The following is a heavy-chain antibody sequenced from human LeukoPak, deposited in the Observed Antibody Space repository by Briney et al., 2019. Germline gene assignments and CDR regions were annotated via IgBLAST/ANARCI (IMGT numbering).Heavy chain of an antibody. J-gene: IGHJ4*02. Sequence: SETLSLTCTVSGGSISSYYWSWIRQPPGKGLEWIGYIYYSGSTNYNPSLKSRVTISVDTSKNQFSLKLSSVTAADTAVYYCAREYSSSSWYYFDYWGQGTLVTVSS. D-gene: IGHD6-13*01. CDR3: AREYSSSSWYYFDY. CDR1: GGSISSYY. CDR2: IYYSGST. V-gene: IGHV4-59*01.